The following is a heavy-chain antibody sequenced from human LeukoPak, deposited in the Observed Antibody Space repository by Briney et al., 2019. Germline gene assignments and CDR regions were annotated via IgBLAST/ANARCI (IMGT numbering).Heavy chain of an antibody. Sequence: PGGSLRLSCAASGFTFSSYAMHWVRQAPGKGLEWVAVISYDGSNKYYADSVRGRFTISRDNSKNTLYLQMNSLRAEDTAVYYCARLYSRRVPAGGIAAAGINRDAFDIWGQGTMVTVSS. D-gene: IGHD6-13*01. J-gene: IGHJ3*02. CDR3: ARLYSRRVPAGGIAAAGINRDAFDI. CDR1: GFTFSSYA. CDR2: ISYDGSNK. V-gene: IGHV3-30-3*01.